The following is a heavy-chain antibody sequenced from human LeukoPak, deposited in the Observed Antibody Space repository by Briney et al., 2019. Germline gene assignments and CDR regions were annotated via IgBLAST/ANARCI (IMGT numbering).Heavy chain of an antibody. CDR1: GFTFSSYW. D-gene: IGHD6-13*01. V-gene: IGHV3-48*04. CDR3: ARPSRPYRSSEYFQH. Sequence: PGGSLRLSCAASGFTFSSYWMHWVRQVPGKGLEWISYISSSGSTIYFADSVKGRFTISRDNAKNSLYLQMYSLRAEDTAVYYCARPSRPYRSSEYFQHWGQGTLVIVSS. CDR2: ISSSGSTI. J-gene: IGHJ1*01.